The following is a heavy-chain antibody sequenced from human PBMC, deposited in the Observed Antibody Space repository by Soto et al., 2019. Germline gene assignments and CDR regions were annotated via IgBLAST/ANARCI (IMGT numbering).Heavy chain of an antibody. Sequence: GGSLRLSCAASGFTFSSYGMHWVRQAPGKGLEWVAVISYDGSNKYYADSVKGRFTISRDNSKNTLYLQMNSLRAEDTAVYYCAKDGPQLERATQNDAFDIWGQGTMVTVSS. V-gene: IGHV3-30*18. D-gene: IGHD1-1*01. CDR3: AKDGPQLERATQNDAFDI. CDR2: ISYDGSNK. CDR1: GFTFSSYG. J-gene: IGHJ3*02.